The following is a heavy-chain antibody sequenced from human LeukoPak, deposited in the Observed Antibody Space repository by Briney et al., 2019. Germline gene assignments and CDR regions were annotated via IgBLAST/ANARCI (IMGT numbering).Heavy chain of an antibody. Sequence: ASVKVSCKASGYTFTSYAISWVRQAPGQGLEWMGWISTYNGHTNCAQKLQGGVTMTTDTSTSTAYMELRSLRSDDTAVYYCAREDNLMDFWSGYSDYWGQGTLVTVSS. J-gene: IGHJ4*02. V-gene: IGHV1-18*01. D-gene: IGHD3-3*01. CDR3: AREDNLMDFWSGYSDY. CDR2: ISTYNGHT. CDR1: GYTFTSYA.